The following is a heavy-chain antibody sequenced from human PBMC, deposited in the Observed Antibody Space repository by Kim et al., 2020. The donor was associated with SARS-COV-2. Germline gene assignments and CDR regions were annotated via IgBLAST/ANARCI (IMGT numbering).Heavy chain of an antibody. V-gene: IGHV3-30-3*01. Sequence: GGSLRLSCAASGFIFSSYAMHWVRQTPDKGLEWVAVIAYDGTIRYYADSVKGRFTISRDDARNTLFLQMNSLRAEDTAVYYCARDLLVGAPDYFDYWGQGDLVTVSS. CDR2: IAYDGTIR. D-gene: IGHD1-26*01. CDR1: GFIFSSYA. CDR3: ARDLLVGAPDYFDY. J-gene: IGHJ4*02.